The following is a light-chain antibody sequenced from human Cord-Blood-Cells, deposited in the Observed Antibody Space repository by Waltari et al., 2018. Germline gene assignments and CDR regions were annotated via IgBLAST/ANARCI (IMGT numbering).Light chain of an antibody. Sequence: EIVLTQSPATLSLSPGERATLSCRASQSVSSYLAWYQQKPGQAPRLLIYDVSNRATGIPVRFSGSGSGTDFTLTISSLEPEDFAVYYCQQRSNWPPYTFGQGTKLEIK. CDR2: DVS. CDR3: QQRSNWPPYT. V-gene: IGKV3-11*01. J-gene: IGKJ2*01. CDR1: QSVSSY.